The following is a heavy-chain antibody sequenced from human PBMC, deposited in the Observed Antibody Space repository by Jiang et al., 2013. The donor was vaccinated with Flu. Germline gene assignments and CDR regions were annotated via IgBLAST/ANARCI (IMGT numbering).Heavy chain of an antibody. CDR2: TYYRSKWYN. Sequence: VSSNSAAWNWIRQSPSRGLEWLGRTYYRSKWYNDYAVSVKSRITINPDTSKNQFSLQLTSVTPEDTAVYYCARVALGWSSGWYGFDYWGQGTLVTVSP. D-gene: IGHD6-19*01. CDR3: ARVALGWSSGWYGFDY. J-gene: IGHJ4*02. CDR1: VSSNSAA. V-gene: IGHV6-1*01.